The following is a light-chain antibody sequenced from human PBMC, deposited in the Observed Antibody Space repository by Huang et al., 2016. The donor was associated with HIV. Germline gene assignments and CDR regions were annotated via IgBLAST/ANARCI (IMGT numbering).Light chain of an antibody. CDR3: QQYNNWPRT. Sequence: EIVMTQSPATLSVSPGKRATPSCRASQGISSNLSRYQQKPGQAPRLLIYGASTMTAGIPARFSGSGSGTEFTHTISSLQSEDFAVYYCQQYNNWPRTFGPGTKVDIK. CDR2: GAS. V-gene: IGKV3-15*01. CDR1: QGISSN. J-gene: IGKJ3*01.